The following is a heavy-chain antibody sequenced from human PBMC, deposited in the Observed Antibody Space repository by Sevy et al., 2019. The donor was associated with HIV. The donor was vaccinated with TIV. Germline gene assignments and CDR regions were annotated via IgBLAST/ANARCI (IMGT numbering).Heavy chain of an antibody. J-gene: IGHJ6*02. CDR1: GGSISSYY. CDR2: IHYSGST. V-gene: IGHV4-59*01. CDR3: ARERFYYDTWRKYGMDV. Sequence: SETLSLTCTVSGGSISSYYWSWVRQPPGKGLEWIGYIHYSGSTDYNPSLKSRVTISVDTSKNQFSLKLSSVTAADTAVYYCARERFYYDTWRKYGMDVWGQGTTVTVSS. D-gene: IGHD3-22*01.